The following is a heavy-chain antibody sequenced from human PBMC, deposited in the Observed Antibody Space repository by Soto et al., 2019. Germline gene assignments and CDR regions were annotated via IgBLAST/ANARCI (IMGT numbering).Heavy chain of an antibody. D-gene: IGHD3-22*01. V-gene: IGHV1-69*13. CDR3: ARARPHYYYDSSGYYRGGEFDY. J-gene: IGHJ4*02. CDR2: IIPIFGTA. CDR1: GGTFSSYA. Sequence: SVKVSCKASGGTFSSYAISWVRQAPGQGLEWMGGIIPIFGTANYAQKLQGRVTITADESTSTAYMELSSLRSEDTAVYYCARARPHYYYDSSGYYRGGEFDYWGQGTLVTVSS.